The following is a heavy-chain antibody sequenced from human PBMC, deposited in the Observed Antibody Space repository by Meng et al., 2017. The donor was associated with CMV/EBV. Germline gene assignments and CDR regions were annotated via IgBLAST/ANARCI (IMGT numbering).Heavy chain of an antibody. CDR1: GGSFSGYY. V-gene: IGHV4-34*01. D-gene: IGHD3-22*01. CDR2: INHSGST. CDR3: ARVPLTGIGDSSGYYYYYYGMDV. Sequence: LPRCGAGLLRPSGTPSLTCAVYGGSFSGYYWSWIRQPPGKGLEWIGEINHSGSTNYNPSLKSRVTISVDTSKNQFSLKLSSVTAADTAVYYCARVPLTGIGDSSGYYYYYYGMDVWGQGTTVTVSS. J-gene: IGHJ6*02.